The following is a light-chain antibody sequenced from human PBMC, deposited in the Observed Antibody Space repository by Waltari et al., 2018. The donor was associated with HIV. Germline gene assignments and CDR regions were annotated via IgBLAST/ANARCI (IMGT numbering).Light chain of an antibody. CDR2: GAS. J-gene: IGKJ1*01. CDR3: QQYHSWPWT. V-gene: IGKV3-15*01. CDR1: QSVGCD. Sequence: EIVLTQSPATLSASPGDRVILSCRASQSVGCDVAWYEQKVGQAPRLLAFGASTRATGIPVRFAATGSGRVFSLTIDSLQSEDFAVYYCQQYHSWPWTFGQGTKV.